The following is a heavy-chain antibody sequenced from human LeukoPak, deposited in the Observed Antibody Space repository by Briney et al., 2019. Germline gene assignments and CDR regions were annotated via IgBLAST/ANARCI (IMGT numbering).Heavy chain of an antibody. D-gene: IGHD4-17*01. Sequence: GASVKVPCKASGYTFTGYYMHWVRQAPGQGLEWMGWINPNSGGTNYAQKFQGRVTMTRDTSISTAYMELSRLRSDDTAVYYCARDRYYGDYDRLDYWGQGTLVTVSS. V-gene: IGHV1-2*02. J-gene: IGHJ4*02. CDR3: ARDRYYGDYDRLDY. CDR1: GYTFTGYY. CDR2: INPNSGGT.